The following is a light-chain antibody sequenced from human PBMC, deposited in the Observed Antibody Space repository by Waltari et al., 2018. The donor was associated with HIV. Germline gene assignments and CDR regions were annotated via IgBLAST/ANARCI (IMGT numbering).Light chain of an antibody. CDR2: LKGKGNY. J-gene: IGLJ2*01. Sequence: QPVLIHSSSASASLGSSVKLTCTLSSGHINYIIAWHQQQPGTAPRFLMKLKGKGNYNRGSGIPDRFSGSSARADRYLTIADVQAEDEADYYCETWGRNIRVFGGGTKLTVL. V-gene: IGLV4-60*03. CDR1: SGHINYI. CDR3: ETWGRNIRV.